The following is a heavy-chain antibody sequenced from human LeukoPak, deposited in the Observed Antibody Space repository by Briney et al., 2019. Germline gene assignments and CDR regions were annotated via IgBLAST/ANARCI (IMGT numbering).Heavy chain of an antibody. CDR3: ARDSDIYGDFDY. D-gene: IGHD2/OR15-2a*01. V-gene: IGHV4-39*07. Sequence: PSETLSLTCTVSGGSISSSSYYWGWIRQPPGKGLEWIGSIYYSGSTYYNPSLKSRVTISVDTSKNQFSLKLSSVTAADTAVYYCARDSDIYGDFDYWGQGTLVTVSS. J-gene: IGHJ4*02. CDR1: GGSISSSSYY. CDR2: IYYSGST.